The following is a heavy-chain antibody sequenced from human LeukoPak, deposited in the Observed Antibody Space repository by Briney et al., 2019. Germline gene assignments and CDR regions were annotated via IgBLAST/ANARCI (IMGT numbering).Heavy chain of an antibody. D-gene: IGHD3-10*01. V-gene: IGHV4-59*01. Sequence: ASETLSLTCTVSGGSISSYYWSWIRQPPGKGLEWIGYIYYSGSTNYNPSLKSRLTISVDTSKNQFSLKLSSVTAADTAVYYCARGFRRGGGFDPWGQGTLVTVSS. J-gene: IGHJ5*02. CDR1: GGSISSYY. CDR3: ARGFRRGGGFDP. CDR2: IYYSGST.